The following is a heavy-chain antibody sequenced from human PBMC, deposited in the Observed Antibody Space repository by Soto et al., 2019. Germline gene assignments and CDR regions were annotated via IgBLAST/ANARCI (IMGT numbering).Heavy chain of an antibody. CDR3: ANYYDTSGYPHGFFQH. D-gene: IGHD3-22*01. CDR1: GVTFSNYA. J-gene: IGHJ1*01. Sequence: EVQLLESGGGLVQPGGSLRLSCAASGVTFSNYAMSWVRQAPGKGLEWVSSIGGRDDNTYYVESVEGRFTISRDFSKNALYLHMNSLRVDDTAIYYCANYYDTSGYPHGFFQHWGQGTLVTVSS. V-gene: IGHV3-23*01. CDR2: IGGRDDNT.